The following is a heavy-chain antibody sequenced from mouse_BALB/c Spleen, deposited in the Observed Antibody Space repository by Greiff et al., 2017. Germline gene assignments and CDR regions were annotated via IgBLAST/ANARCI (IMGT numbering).Heavy chain of an antibody. CDR2: IRNKANGYTT. J-gene: IGHJ2*01. Sequence: DVHLVESGGGLVQPGGSLRLSCATSGFTFTDYYMSWVRQPPGKALEWLGFIRNKANGYTTEYSASVKGRFTISRDNSQSILYLQMNTLRAEDSATYYCARGYYYGSFDYWGQGTTLTVSS. D-gene: IGHD1-1*01. CDR1: GFTFTDYY. V-gene: IGHV7-3*02. CDR3: ARGYYYGSFDY.